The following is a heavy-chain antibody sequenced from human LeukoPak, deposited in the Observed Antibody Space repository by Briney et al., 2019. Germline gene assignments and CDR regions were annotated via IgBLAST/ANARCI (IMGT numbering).Heavy chain of an antibody. D-gene: IGHD3-16*02. J-gene: IGHJ4*02. Sequence: PGGSLRLSCAASGFTFSSYSMNWVRQAPGKGLEWVSSISSSSSYIYYADSVKGRFTISRDNSKNTLYLQMNSLRAEDTAVYYCAKEGVITFGGVIAAWHFDYWGQGTLVTVSS. CDR3: AKEGVITFGGVIAAWHFDY. CDR1: GFTFSSYS. V-gene: IGHV3-21*01. CDR2: ISSSSSYI.